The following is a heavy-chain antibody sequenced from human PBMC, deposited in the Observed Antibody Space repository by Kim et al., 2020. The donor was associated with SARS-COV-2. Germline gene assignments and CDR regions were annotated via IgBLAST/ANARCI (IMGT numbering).Heavy chain of an antibody. CDR1: GFTFSDYY. CDR2: ISSSSSYT. D-gene: IGHD6-19*01. CDR3: ARDIARDSSGWHFLGDYYYYGMDV. Sequence: GGSLRLSCAASGFTFSDYYMSWIRQAPGKGLEWVSYISSSSSYTNYADSVKGRFTISRDNAKNSLYLQMNSLRAEDTAVYYCARDIARDSSGWHFLGDYYYYGMDVWGQGTTVTVSS. J-gene: IGHJ6*02. V-gene: IGHV3-11*06.